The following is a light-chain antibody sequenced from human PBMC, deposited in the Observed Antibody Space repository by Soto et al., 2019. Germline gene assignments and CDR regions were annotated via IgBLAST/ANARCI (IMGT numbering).Light chain of an antibody. CDR3: SSYAGSNLYV. V-gene: IGLV2-8*01. CDR2: EVS. CDR1: SSDVGGYNY. Sequence: QSVLTQPPSASGSTGQSVTISCTGTSSDVGGYNYVSWYQQHPGKAPKLMIYEVSKRPSGVPDRFSGSKSGNTASLTVSGLQAEDEADYYCSSYAGSNLYVFATGTKVTVL. J-gene: IGLJ1*01.